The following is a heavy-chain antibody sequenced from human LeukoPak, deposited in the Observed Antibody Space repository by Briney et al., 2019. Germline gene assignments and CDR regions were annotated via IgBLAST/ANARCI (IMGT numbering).Heavy chain of an antibody. CDR2: INADEDRA. CDR1: GFTFSDYW. CDR3: AKVYGSGSRYP. Sequence: GGSLRLSCAASGFTFSDYWMHWVRQAPGKGLVWVSHINADEDRAAYADSVKGRFTISRDNSKNTLYLQMNSLRAEDTAVYYCAKVYGSGSRYPWGQGTLVTVSS. V-gene: IGHV3-74*01. J-gene: IGHJ5*02. D-gene: IGHD3-10*01.